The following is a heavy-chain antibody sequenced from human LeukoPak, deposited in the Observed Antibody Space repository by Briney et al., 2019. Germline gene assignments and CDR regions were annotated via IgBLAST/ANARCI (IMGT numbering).Heavy chain of an antibody. CDR2: INHSGST. V-gene: IGHV4-38-2*02. CDR3: ARDVHYSSGWYGY. J-gene: IGHJ4*02. CDR1: GYSISSGYY. Sequence: SETLSLTCAVSGYSISSGYYWGWIRQPPGKGLEWIGEINHSGSTNYNPSLKSRVTISVDTSKNQFSLKLSSVTAADTAVYYCARDVHYSSGWYGYWGQGTLVTVSS. D-gene: IGHD6-19*01.